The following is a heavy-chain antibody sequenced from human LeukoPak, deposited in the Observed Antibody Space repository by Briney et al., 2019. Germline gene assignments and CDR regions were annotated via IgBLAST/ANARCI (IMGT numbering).Heavy chain of an antibody. D-gene: IGHD2-15*01. V-gene: IGHV4-34*01. Sequence: PSETLSLTCALYGRSFSGYYWRWIRQPPGGGLEWIGEINHSGSTNYNPSLKGRVTIAVDTSKNQFSLKLSSVTAADTAVYYCARGRGFFVVVVAATYGWFDPWGQGTLVTVSS. CDR3: ARGRGFFVVVVAATYGWFDP. CDR2: INHSGST. CDR1: GRSFSGYY. J-gene: IGHJ5*02.